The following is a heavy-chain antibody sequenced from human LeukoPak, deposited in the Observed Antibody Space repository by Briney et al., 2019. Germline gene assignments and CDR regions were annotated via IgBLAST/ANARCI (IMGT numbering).Heavy chain of an antibody. CDR3: AGVFTPYYSYMDV. D-gene: IGHD2-15*01. J-gene: IGHJ6*03. V-gene: IGHV1-18*01. Sequence: ASVKVSSKASGYTFTSDGISWVRESPGQGLEWMGWISAYDGNTNYTQKLRGRVTITADKSTSTAYMELSSLRSQDTALYYCAGVFTPYYSYMDVWGKGTTVTVSS. CDR2: ISAYDGNT. CDR1: GYTFTSDG.